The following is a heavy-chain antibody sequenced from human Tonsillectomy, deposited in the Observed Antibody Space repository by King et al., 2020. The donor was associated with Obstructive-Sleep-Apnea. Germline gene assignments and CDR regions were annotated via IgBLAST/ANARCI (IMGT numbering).Heavy chain of an antibody. D-gene: IGHD3-10*01. CDR2: SSDKAHDYNP. Sequence: VQLVESGGGLVQPGGSLRLSCTASGFTFSDHYMDWVRQAPGKGLEWVGSSSDKAHDYNPQYAASLEVRFTISREESMNSLHLLMNSLKIEDTAVYYCARIKTSSGWDSDYWGQGTVVTVSS. J-gene: IGHJ4*02. CDR1: GFTFSDHY. CDR3: ARIKTSSGWDSDY. V-gene: IGHV3-72*01.